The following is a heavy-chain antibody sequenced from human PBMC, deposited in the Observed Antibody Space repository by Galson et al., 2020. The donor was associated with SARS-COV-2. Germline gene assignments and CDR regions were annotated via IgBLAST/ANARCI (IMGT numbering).Heavy chain of an antibody. CDR3: VKSYDTSGYYFDY. J-gene: IGHJ4*02. CDR1: GYSFLNYW. CDR2: IYPGDSDT. Sequence: GESLKISCTASGYSFLNYWIGWVRQMPGKGLEWLGIIYPGDSDTRYSPSFQGQVIVSADESFITAYLQWSSLKASDTAMYYCVKSYDTSGYYFDYWGQGTLVTVSS. V-gene: IGHV5-51*01. D-gene: IGHD3-22*01.